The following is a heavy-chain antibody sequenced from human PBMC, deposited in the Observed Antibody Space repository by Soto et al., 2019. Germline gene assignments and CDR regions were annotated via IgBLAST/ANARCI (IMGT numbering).Heavy chain of an antibody. CDR1: GFTFTSSA. CDR2: IAVGSGYT. D-gene: IGHD2-8*01. CDR3: AADATAWQQMVPSDY. V-gene: IGHV1-58*01. Sequence: QMQLEQSGPEVKKPGTSVTVSCKASGFTFTSSAFQWVRQARGQRLEWIGWIAVGSGYTNYAQRFQDRVTLTRDMSTATTYMELGRLTSEDTAIYYCAADATAWQQMVPSDYWGQGPLVTVSS. J-gene: IGHJ4*02.